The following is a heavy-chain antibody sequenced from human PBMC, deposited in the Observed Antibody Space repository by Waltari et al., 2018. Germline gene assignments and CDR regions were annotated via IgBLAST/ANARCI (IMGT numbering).Heavy chain of an antibody. Sequence: EVQLLESGGGLVQPGGSLRLSCAASGFTFSSYAMSWVRQAPGRGLEWVSAISGSGGSTDYADSVKGRFTISRDNAKNTLYLQMNSLRAEDTAVYYCAKQRTAWQWLTYWGQGTLVTVSS. CDR2: ISGSGGST. CDR1: GFTFSSYA. CDR3: AKQRTAWQWLTY. D-gene: IGHD6-19*01. J-gene: IGHJ4*02. V-gene: IGHV3-23*01.